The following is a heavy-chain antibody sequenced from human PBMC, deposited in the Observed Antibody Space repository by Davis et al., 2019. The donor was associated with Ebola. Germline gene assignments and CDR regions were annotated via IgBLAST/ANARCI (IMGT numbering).Heavy chain of an antibody. V-gene: IGHV3-7*01. J-gene: IGHJ4*02. CDR1: GFTFSSYW. CDR3: AGPSGCPVY. CDR2: IKHDGSEK. Sequence: GESLKISCAASGFTFSSYWMSWVRQAPGKGLEWVANIKHDGSEKYYVDSVKGRFTISRDNAKNSLYLQMNSLRAEDTAVYYCAGPSGCPVYWGQGTLVTVSS. D-gene: IGHD6-19*01.